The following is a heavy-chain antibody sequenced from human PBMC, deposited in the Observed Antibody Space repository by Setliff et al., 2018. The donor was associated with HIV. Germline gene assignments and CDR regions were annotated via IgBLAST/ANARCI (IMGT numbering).Heavy chain of an antibody. V-gene: IGHV4-39*07. J-gene: IGHJ4*02. CDR2: VYYSGTT. CDR1: GGSISSSSYY. CDR3: ASGYGSGSYPGD. D-gene: IGHD3-10*01. Sequence: SETLSLTCTVSGGSISSSSYYWGWIRQPPGKGLEWIGSVYYSGTTYYNPSLESRVTISVDTSKNQLSLKLSSVIAADTAVYYCASGYGSGSYPGDWGQGTQVTVSS.